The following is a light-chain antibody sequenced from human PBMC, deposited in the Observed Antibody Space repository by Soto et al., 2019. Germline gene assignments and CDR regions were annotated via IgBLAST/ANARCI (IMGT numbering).Light chain of an antibody. V-gene: IGKV3-11*01. Sequence: EIVLTQSPATLSLSPGERATLSCRASQSVSKYLACYQLKPGQAPRLLIYDTSNRATGIPARFSGSGSGTDFTLTISSLEPEDFAVYYCQQRNNWPPYTFGQGTKLEIK. CDR2: DTS. CDR3: QQRNNWPPYT. J-gene: IGKJ2*01. CDR1: QSVSKY.